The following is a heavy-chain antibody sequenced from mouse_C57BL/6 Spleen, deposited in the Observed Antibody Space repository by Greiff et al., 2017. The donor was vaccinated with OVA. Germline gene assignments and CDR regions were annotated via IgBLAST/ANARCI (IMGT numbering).Heavy chain of an antibody. CDR1: GFNIKDDY. D-gene: IGHD4-1*01. J-gene: IGHJ3*01. V-gene: IGHV14-4*01. CDR2: IDPENGDT. CDR3: TANWEGAY. Sequence: EVQLHQSGAELVRPGASVKLSCTASGFNIKDDYMHWVKQRPEQGLEWIGWIDPENGDTEYASKFQGKATITADTSSNTAYLQLSSLTSDDTAVYYCTANWEGAYWGQGTLVTFSA.